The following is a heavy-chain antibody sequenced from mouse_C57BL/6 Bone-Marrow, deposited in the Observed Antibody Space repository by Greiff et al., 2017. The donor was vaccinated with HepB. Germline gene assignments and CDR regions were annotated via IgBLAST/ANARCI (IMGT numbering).Heavy chain of an antibody. CDR3: ARDYDAWFAY. V-gene: IGHV1-76*01. Sequence: VQRVESGAELVRPGASVKLSCKASGYTFTDYNINWVKQRPGQGLEWIARIYPGSGNTYYNEKFKGKATLTAEKSSSTAYMQLSSLTSEDSAVYFCARDYDAWFAYWGQGTLVTVSA. CDR1: GYTFTDYN. CDR2: IYPGSGNT. D-gene: IGHD2-4*01. J-gene: IGHJ3*01.